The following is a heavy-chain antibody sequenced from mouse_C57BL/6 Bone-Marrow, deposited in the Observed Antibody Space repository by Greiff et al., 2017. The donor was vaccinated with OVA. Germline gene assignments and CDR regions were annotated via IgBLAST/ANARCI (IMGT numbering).Heavy chain of an antibody. D-gene: IGHD2-1*01. V-gene: IGHV1-81*01. J-gene: IGHJ4*01. CDR1: GYTFTSYG. Sequence: VQLQQSGAELARPGASVKLSCKASGYTFTSYGISWVKQRTGPGREWMGEIYPRSGNTSYNEQFKGKATLTAEKSSSTAYMELRSLTSDDSAVYVCARKWMVYGKDAMDYWGQGTSVTVSS. CDR3: ARKWMVYGKDAMDY. CDR2: IYPRSGNT.